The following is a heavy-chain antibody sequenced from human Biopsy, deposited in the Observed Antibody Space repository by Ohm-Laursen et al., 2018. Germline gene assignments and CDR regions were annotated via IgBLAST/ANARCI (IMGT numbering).Heavy chain of an antibody. J-gene: IGHJ4*02. CDR1: GGSISGYH. CDR2: ISYTGGI. D-gene: IGHD2-2*01. V-gene: IGHV4-59*01. Sequence: SQTLSLTCPVSGGSISGYHWSWIRKSPGKGLEWLVYISYTGGITSNPSLNGRATMSLDTSKNQFSLRMIYVTAADTAVYYCARMPHFDYWGQGILVTVSS. CDR3: ARMPHFDY.